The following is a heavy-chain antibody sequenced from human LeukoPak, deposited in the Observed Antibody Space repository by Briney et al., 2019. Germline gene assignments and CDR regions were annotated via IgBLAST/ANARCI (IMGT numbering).Heavy chain of an antibody. CDR3: ASVGYSSSWIDY. V-gene: IGHV4-30-4*01. Sequence: SETLSLTCTVSGGSISSGDYYWSWIRQPPGKGLEWIGYIYYSGSTYYNPSLKSRVTISVDTSKNQFSLKLSSVTAADTAVYYCASVGYSSSWIDYWGQGTLVTVSS. D-gene: IGHD6-13*01. CDR1: GGSISSGDYY. J-gene: IGHJ4*02. CDR2: IYYSGST.